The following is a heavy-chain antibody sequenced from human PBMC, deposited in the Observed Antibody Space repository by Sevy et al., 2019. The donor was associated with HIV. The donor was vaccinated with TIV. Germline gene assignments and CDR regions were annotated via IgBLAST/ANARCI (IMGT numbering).Heavy chain of an antibody. CDR3: AREGGWLQYYYYMDV. V-gene: IGHV3-30-3*01. CDR1: GFTFSSYA. CDR2: ISYDGSNK. J-gene: IGHJ6*03. D-gene: IGHD5-12*01. Sequence: GGSLRLSCAASGFTFSSYAMHWVRQAPGKGLEWVAVISYDGSNKYYADSVKGRFTISRDNSKNTLYLQMNSLRAEDTAVYYCAREGGWLQYYYYMDVWGTGTTVTVSS.